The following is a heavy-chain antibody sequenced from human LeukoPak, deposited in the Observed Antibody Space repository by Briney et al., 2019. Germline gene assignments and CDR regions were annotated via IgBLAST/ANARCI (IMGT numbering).Heavy chain of an antibody. CDR2: ISGSGGST. CDR3: TKGESQPKYYFDY. CDR1: GFTFSSYA. V-gene: IGHV3-23*01. Sequence: GSLRLSCAASGFTFSSYAMSWVRQAPGKGLEWVSAISGSGGSTYYADSVKGRFTISRDNSKSTLYLQMNSLRAEDTAVYYCTKGESQPKYYFDYWGQGTLVTVSS. J-gene: IGHJ4*02. D-gene: IGHD2-2*01.